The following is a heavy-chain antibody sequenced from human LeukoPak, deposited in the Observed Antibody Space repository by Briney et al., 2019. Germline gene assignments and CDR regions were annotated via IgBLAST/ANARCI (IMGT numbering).Heavy chain of an antibody. CDR1: GFTFSSYA. J-gene: IGHJ4*02. D-gene: IGHD2-21*01. CDR3: AKGVVVPRNFDY. CDR2: ISGSGGST. V-gene: IGHV3-23*01. Sequence: GGSLRLSCAASGFTFSSYAMSWVRQAPGKGLEWVSAISGSGGSTYYADSVKGRFTISRDNSKSTLYLQMNSLRAEDTAVYYCAKGVVVPRNFDYWGQGTLVTVSS.